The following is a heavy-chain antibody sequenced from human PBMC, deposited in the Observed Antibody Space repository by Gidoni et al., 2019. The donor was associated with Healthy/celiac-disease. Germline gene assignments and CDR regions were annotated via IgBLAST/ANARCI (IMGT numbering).Heavy chain of an antibody. J-gene: IGHJ6*02. CDR2: ISGSVGST. CDR1: GCTFRSYA. CDR3: AKDLYEQQPFYGMDV. D-gene: IGHD6-13*01. V-gene: IGHV3-23*01. Sequence: EVQLLESGGGLVQPGGSLRLSCAASGCTFRSYAMSWVRQAPGKGLEWVSAISGSVGSTYYADSVKGRFTLSRDNSKNTRYLQMNSLRAEDTAVYYCAKDLYEQQPFYGMDVWGQGTTVTVSS.